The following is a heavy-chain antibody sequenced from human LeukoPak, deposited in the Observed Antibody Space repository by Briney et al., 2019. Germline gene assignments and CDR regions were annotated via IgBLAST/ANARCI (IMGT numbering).Heavy chain of an antibody. CDR1: GLPVSSNY. Sequence: GGSLRLSCAASGLPVSSNYMSWVRRARGKGLEWVSVFYSCGNTYYADSGKGRFTISRDNSKNTLYLQMNSLRAEDTAVYYCAKVGSGLLWFGELVGWFDPWGQGTLVTVSS. CDR3: AKVGSGLLWFGELVGWFDP. CDR2: FYSCGNT. V-gene: IGHV3-53*01. D-gene: IGHD3-10*01. J-gene: IGHJ5*02.